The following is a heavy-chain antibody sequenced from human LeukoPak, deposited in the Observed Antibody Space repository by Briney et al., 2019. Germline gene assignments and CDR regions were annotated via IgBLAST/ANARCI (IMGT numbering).Heavy chain of an antibody. CDR1: GGSISSHC. J-gene: IGHJ2*01. D-gene: IGHD2-15*01. V-gene: IGHV4-59*08. CDR2: IYYSGST. CDR3: ASRDGGQPLASHWSFDL. Sequence: SETLSLTRTVSGGSISSHCCSWIRQPPGKGLEWIGYIYYSGSTNYNPSLKNRVTISVDTSKNQFSLKLSSVTAADTAVYYCASRDGGQPLASHWSFDLWGRGTLVTVSS.